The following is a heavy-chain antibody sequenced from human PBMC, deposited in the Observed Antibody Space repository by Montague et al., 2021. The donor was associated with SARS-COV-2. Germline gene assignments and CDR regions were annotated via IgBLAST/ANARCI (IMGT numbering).Heavy chain of an antibody. J-gene: IGHJ3*02. CDR1: GGSISSYY. V-gene: IGHV4-59*01. Sequence: SETLSLTCTVSGGSISSYYWSWIRRPPGKGLEWIGYIYHSGSTNYNPSLKSRVTISVDTSKNQFSLKLSSVTAADTAVYYCARVVRYYHDSSGPGAFDIWGQGTMVTVSS. CDR3: ARVVRYYHDSSGPGAFDI. CDR2: IYHSGST. D-gene: IGHD3-22*01.